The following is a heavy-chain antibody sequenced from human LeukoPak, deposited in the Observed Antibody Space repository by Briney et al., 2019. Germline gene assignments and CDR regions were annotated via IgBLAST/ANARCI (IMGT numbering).Heavy chain of an antibody. D-gene: IGHD5-12*01. V-gene: IGHV1-18*01. J-gene: IGHJ6*02. CDR3: ARDIVATIHYYYGMDV. CDR2: ISAYNGNT. CDR1: GYTFTSYG. Sequence: GASVTASCKASGYTFTSYGISWVRQAPGQGLEGMGWISAYNGNTNYAQKLQGRVTMTTDTSTSTAYMELRSLRSDDTAVYYCARDIVATIHYYYGMDVWGQGTTVTVSS.